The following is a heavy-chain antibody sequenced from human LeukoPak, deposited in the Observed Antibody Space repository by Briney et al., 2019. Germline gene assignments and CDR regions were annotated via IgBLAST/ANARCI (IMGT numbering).Heavy chain of an antibody. CDR2: ISYDGSNK. J-gene: IGHJ4*02. D-gene: IGHD1-7*01. V-gene: IGHV3-30*04. Sequence: GGSLRLSCAASGFTFSSYAMHWVRQAPGKGLEWVAVISYDGSNKYYADSVKGRFTISRDNSKNTLYLKMNSLRAEDTAVYYCAREHFWNYGGVTDYWGQGTLVTVSS. CDR1: GFTFSSYA. CDR3: AREHFWNYGGVTDY.